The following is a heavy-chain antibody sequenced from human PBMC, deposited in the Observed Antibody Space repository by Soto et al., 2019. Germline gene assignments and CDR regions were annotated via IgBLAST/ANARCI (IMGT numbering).Heavy chain of an antibody. CDR1: GGSISSGGHA. D-gene: IGHD3-22*01. V-gene: IGHV4-30-2*01. Sequence: QLQLQESGSGLVKPSQTLSLTCAVSGGSISSGGHAWSCIRQPPGKGLEWIGHIYRSGSTYYIPSLEGRLTISLDRSKNKFSLNLRSVTAADTAVYYCAREHYYDSSGSFDYWGPRTLVTVSS. CDR2: IYRSGST. J-gene: IGHJ4*02. CDR3: AREHYYDSSGSFDY.